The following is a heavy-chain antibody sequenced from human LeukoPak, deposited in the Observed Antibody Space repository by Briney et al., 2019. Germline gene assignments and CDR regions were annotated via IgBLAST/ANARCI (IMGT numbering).Heavy chain of an antibody. CDR2: IWYDGSNI. Sequence: GTSLRLSCAASGVSFSSHGMHWVRQAPGKGLEWVAVIWYDGSNIYYADSVKGRFTISRDNSKNTLYLQMNSLRAEDTALYYCARIPGGYYFDYWGQGSLVTVPS. CDR3: ARIPGGYYFDY. J-gene: IGHJ4*02. V-gene: IGHV3-33*01. CDR1: GVSFSSHG. D-gene: IGHD2-2*02.